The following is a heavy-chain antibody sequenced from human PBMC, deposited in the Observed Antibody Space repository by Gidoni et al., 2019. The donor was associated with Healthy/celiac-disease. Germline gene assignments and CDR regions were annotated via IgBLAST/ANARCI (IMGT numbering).Heavy chain of an antibody. CDR2: IYYSGST. J-gene: IGHJ6*02. V-gene: IGHV4-39*01. CDR3: ARGYCSGGSCLYGMDV. Sequence: QLQLQESGPGLVKPSETLSLTCTVSGGSISSSSYYWGWIRQPPGKGLEWIGSIYYSGSTYYNPSLKSRVTISVDTSKNQFSQKLSSVTAADTAVYYCARGYCSGGSCLYGMDVWGQGTTVTVSS. CDR1: GGSISSSSYY. D-gene: IGHD2-15*01.